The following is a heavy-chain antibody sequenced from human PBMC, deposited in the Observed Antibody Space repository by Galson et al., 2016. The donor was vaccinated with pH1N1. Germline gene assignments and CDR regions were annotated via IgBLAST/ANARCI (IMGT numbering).Heavy chain of an antibody. CDR3: ARVDMILAEEYGMDV. V-gene: IGHV3-48*03. D-gene: IGHD3-22*01. CDR2: IGSSGTTI. Sequence: SLRLSCAASGFTFSSYEMNWVRQAPGKGLEWVSYIGSSGTTIYYADSVKGRFTISRDNAENSLYLQMNSLRAEDTAVYYCARVDMILAEEYGMDVWGQGTTVTVSS. J-gene: IGHJ6*02. CDR1: GFTFSSYE.